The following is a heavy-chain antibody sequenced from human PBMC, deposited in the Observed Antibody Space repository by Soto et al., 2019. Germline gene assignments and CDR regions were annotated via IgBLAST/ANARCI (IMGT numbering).Heavy chain of an antibody. J-gene: IGHJ4*02. CDR2: ISYDGSNK. V-gene: IGHV3-30-3*01. Sequence: QVQLVESGGGVVQPGRSLRLSCAASGFTFSSYAMHWVRQAPGKGLEWVAVISYDGSNKYYADSVKGRFTISRDNSKNTLYLQMNSLRAEDTAVYYCARDVNYYGSGSYYGDDYWGQGTLVTVSS. CDR1: GFTFSSYA. CDR3: ARDVNYYGSGSYYGDDY. D-gene: IGHD3-10*01.